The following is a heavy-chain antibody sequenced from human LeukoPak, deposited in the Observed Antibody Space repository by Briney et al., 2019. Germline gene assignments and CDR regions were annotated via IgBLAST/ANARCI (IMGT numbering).Heavy chain of an antibody. V-gene: IGHV3-33*06. CDR2: IWDDGSNK. CDR3: AKDFGRFGELLSYYFDY. J-gene: IGHJ4*02. Sequence: GGSLRLSRAASGFTFSSYGMHWVRQAPGKGLEWVAVIWDDGSNKYYADSVKGRFTISRDNSKNTLYLQMNSLRAEDTAVYYCAKDFGRFGELLSYYFDYWGQGTLVTVSS. D-gene: IGHD3-10*01. CDR1: GFTFSSYG.